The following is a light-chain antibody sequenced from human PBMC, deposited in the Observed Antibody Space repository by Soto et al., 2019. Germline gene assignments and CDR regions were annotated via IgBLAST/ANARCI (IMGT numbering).Light chain of an antibody. J-gene: IGKJ4*01. CDR2: DTS. CDR3: QQYGTSPRT. Sequence: EIVLTQSPGTLSLSPGERATLSCRASQSINSNYLAWYQRKPGQAPRLLIYDTSNRATGVPDRFSGSGSGTDFTLTINRLEPEDFAVYYCQQYGTSPRTFGGGTKVEIK. V-gene: IGKV3-20*01. CDR1: QSINSNY.